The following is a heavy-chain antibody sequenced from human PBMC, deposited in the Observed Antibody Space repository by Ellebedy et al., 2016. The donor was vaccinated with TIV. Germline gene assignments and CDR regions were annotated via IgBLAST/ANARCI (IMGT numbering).Heavy chain of an antibody. CDR2: IYYSGST. D-gene: IGHD4-17*01. CDR1: GGSISSGGYY. J-gene: IGHJ6*03. CDR3: ARDQELIHGDPPRYYYYMDV. V-gene: IGHV4-31*03. Sequence: LRLSXTVSGGSISSGGYYWSWIRQHPGKGLEWIGYIYYSGSTYYNPSLKSRVTISVDTSKNQFSLKLSSVTAADTAVYYCARDQELIHGDPPRYYYYMDVWGKGTTVTVSS.